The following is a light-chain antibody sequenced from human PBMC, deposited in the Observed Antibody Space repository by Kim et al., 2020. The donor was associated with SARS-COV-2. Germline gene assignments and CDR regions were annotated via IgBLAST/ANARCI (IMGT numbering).Light chain of an antibody. CDR1: QSIVVW. CDR3: QQYSNYPLT. Sequence: DIQMTQSPSTLSASVGDRVNITCRASQSIVVWLAWYQQKPGKAPKLVIYKASSLESGVPSRFSGSGSGTEFTLTISSLHPDDLGTYFCQQYSNYPLTFGGGTKLEIK. V-gene: IGKV1-5*03. J-gene: IGKJ4*01. CDR2: KAS.